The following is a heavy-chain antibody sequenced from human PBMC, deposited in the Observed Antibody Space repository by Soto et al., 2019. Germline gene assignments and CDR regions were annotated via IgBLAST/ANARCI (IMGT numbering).Heavy chain of an antibody. Sequence: ASVKVSCKVSGYTLTELSMHWVRQAPGKGLEWMGGFNPEDGNTSYAQKFQGRVTMTRNTSISTAYMELSSLRSEDTAVYYCARAVDIVATTNYYMDVWGKGTKVTVSS. CDR3: ARAVDIVATTNYYMDV. V-gene: IGHV1-24*01. D-gene: IGHD5-12*01. CDR1: GYTLTELS. J-gene: IGHJ6*03. CDR2: FNPEDGNT.